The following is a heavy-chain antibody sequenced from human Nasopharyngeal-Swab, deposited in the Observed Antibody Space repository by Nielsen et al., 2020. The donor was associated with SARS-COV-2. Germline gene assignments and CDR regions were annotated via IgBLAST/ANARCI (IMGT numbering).Heavy chain of an antibody. J-gene: IGHJ4*02. CDR1: GFTFSSFG. D-gene: IGHD4-17*01. CDR3: ARDAPAHYGAFY. CDR2: IAHDASSE. V-gene: IGHV3-30*03. Sequence: GGSLRLSCAASGFTFSSFGMHWVRQAPSKGLEWVAFIAHDASSEYYGDSVKGRFSISRDSSKNTLYLQMDSLRGEDTAVYYCARDAPAHYGAFYWGRGTLVTVSS.